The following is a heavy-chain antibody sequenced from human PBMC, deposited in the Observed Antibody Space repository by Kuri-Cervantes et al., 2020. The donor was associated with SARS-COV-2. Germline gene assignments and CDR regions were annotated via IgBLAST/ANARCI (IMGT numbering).Heavy chain of an antibody. D-gene: IGHD3-22*01. J-gene: IGHJ6*03. CDR3: VGFYYYDSSGFVANYYMDV. Sequence: SETLSLTCTVSGGSISSSSYYWGWIRQPPGKGLEWIGSMYYSGSTYYNSSLKSRLTISVDTSKNQFSLKLSSVTAADTAVYYCVGFYYYDSSGFVANYYMDVWGKGTTVTVSS. CDR2: MYYSGST. V-gene: IGHV4-39*01. CDR1: GGSISSSSYY.